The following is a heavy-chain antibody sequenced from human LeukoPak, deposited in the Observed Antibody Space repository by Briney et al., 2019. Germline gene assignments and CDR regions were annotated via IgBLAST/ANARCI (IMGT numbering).Heavy chain of an antibody. D-gene: IGHD2-15*01. CDR1: GGSFSGYY. J-gene: IGHJ4*02. Sequence: SETLSLTCAVYGGSFSGYYWSWIRQPPGKGLEWIGEINHSGSTNYNPFLKSRVTISVDTSKNQFSLKLSSVTAADTAVYYCARGEYCSGGSCYPLDYWGQGTLVTVSS. V-gene: IGHV4-34*01. CDR2: INHSGST. CDR3: ARGEYCSGGSCYPLDY.